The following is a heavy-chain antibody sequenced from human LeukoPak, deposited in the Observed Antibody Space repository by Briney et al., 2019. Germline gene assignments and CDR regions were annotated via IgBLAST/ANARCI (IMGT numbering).Heavy chain of an antibody. D-gene: IGHD1-26*01. Sequence: PSETLSLTCAVYGGSFSGYYWSWIRQPPGKGLEWIGEINHSGSTNYNPSLKSRVTISVDTSKNQFSLKLSSVTAADTAVYYCERRRRIVGATPGAFDIWGQGTMVTVSS. J-gene: IGHJ3*02. CDR1: GGSFSGYY. CDR3: ERRRRIVGATPGAFDI. CDR2: INHSGST. V-gene: IGHV4-34*01.